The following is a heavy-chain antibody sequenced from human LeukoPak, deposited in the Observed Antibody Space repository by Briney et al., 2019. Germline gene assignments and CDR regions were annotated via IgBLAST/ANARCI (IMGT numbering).Heavy chain of an antibody. CDR3: ARYDSGRRRGWFEH. D-gene: IGHD4-17*01. J-gene: IGHJ5*02. CDR2: IDPSGGDT. Sequence: ASVKVSCKASGYTFTGYYMHWVRLAPGQGLEWMGIIDPSGGDTTYAPKFQDRVTMTRDTSTSTVYMELKSLRSEDTAVYYCARYDSGRRRGWFEHWGQGTLVTVSS. V-gene: IGHV1-46*01. CDR1: GYTFTGYY.